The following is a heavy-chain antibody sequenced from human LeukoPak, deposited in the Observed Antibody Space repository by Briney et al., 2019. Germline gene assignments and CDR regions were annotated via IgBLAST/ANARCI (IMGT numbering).Heavy chain of an antibody. V-gene: IGHV1-3*01. CDR2: INAGNGNT. D-gene: IGHD3-10*01. J-gene: IGHJ4*02. CDR3: ARDSRITMVRGALGY. Sequence: ASVTVSCKASGYTYTSYAMHEVRQATGQRLEWMGWINAGNGNTKYSQKFQGRVTITRDTSASTAYMELSSLRSEDTAVYYCARDSRITMVRGALGYWGQGTLVTVSS. CDR1: GYTYTSYA.